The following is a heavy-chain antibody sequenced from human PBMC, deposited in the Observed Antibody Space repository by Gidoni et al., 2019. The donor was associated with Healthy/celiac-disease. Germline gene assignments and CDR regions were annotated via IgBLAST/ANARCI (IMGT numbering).Heavy chain of an antibody. CDR1: GRSFSGYY. CDR2: INHSGSN. J-gene: IGHJ1*01. CDR3: ARRSYWIASIYFQH. D-gene: IGHD2-21*01. V-gene: IGHV4-34*01. Sequence: QVQLQQWGAGLLKPSETLSLTCDVYGRSFSGYYWSCIRQPPGKGLEWIGEINHSGSNNYNPSIKSRVTIEVDTSKNQFSLKMSAVTAADTAVYYCARRSYWIASIYFQHWGQGTLVTVSS.